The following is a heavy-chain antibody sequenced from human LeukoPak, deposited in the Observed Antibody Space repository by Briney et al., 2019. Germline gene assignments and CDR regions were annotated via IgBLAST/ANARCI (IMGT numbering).Heavy chain of an antibody. CDR1: GGSISSSSYY. V-gene: IGHV4-39*01. CDR3: TRGPTRYYFDY. D-gene: IGHD3-9*01. CDR2: IYYSGRT. J-gene: IGHJ4*02. Sequence: PSETLSLTCTVSGGSISSSSYYWGWIRQPPGKGLEWIGSIYYSGRTYYNPSLKSRVTISVDTSKNQFSLKVSSVTAADTAVYYCTRGPTRYYFDYWGQGTPVTVSS.